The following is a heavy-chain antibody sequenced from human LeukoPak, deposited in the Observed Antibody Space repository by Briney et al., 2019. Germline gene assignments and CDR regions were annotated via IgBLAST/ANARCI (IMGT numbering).Heavy chain of an antibody. D-gene: IGHD2-2*01. J-gene: IGHJ5*02. CDR3: ARGQYKDCGSTSCYLDWFDP. CDR2: INHSGST. CDR1: GGSFNGYY. Sequence: PSETLSLTCAVYGGSFNGYYWSWIRQPPGKGLEWIGEINHSGSTNYNPSLKSRVTISVDTSKNQFSLKLSSVTAADTAVYYCARGQYKDCGSTSCYLDWFDPWGQGTLVTVSS. V-gene: IGHV4-34*01.